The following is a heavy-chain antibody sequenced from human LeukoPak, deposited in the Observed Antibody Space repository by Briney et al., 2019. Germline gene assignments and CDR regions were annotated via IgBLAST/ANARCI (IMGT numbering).Heavy chain of an antibody. CDR2: ISVSGNT. Sequence: PGGSLRLSCAASGFTLSSYAMSWVRQGPGKGLEWVSAISVSGNTYHADSVKGRFTISRDNSKNTLYLEVISLTAEDTAVYYCAKDDAWLRFGEWSQGTLVTVSS. V-gene: IGHV3-23*01. D-gene: IGHD3-10*01. CDR1: GFTLSSYA. CDR3: AKDDAWLRFGE. J-gene: IGHJ4*02.